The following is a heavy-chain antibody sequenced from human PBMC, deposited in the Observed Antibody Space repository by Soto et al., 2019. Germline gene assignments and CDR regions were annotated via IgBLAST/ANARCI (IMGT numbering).Heavy chain of an antibody. D-gene: IGHD3-3*01. CDR2: IYYSGST. Sequence: QVQLQESGPGLVKPSQTLSLTCTVSGGSISSGDYYWSWIRQHPGKGLEWIGYIYYSGSTYYNPSLKSRVTISVDTSKNPFSLKLSSVTAADTAVYYCARWWSGSRKGFDPWGQGTLVTVSS. V-gene: IGHV4-31*03. CDR1: GGSISSGDYY. CDR3: ARWWSGSRKGFDP. J-gene: IGHJ5*02.